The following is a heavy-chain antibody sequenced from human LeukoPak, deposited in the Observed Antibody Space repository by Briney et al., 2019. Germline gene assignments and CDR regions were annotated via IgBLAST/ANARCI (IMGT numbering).Heavy chain of an antibody. J-gene: IGHJ4*02. V-gene: IGHV4-38-2*02. CDR2: IYHSGST. CDR1: GYSISSGYY. D-gene: IGHD3-22*01. Sequence: SETLSLTCTVSGYSISSGYYWGWIRQPPGKGLEWIGSIYHSGSTYYNPSLKSRVTISVDTSKNQSSLKLSSVTAADTAVYYCARIKTYYYDSSGYYPDYWGQGTLVTVSS. CDR3: ARIKTYYYDSSGYYPDY.